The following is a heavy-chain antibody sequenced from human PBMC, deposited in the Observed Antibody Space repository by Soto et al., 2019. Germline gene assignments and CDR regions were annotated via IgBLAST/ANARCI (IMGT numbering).Heavy chain of an antibody. J-gene: IGHJ6*01. CDR3: PLSYDFWSGYYQYYCYCMVV. CDR2: VSSTAYGGTT. Sequence: GESLRLSCRASGFTSGDYAMSWFRQAAGKGLEWVGFVSSTAYGGTTEYAASVKGRFTISRDDSKSIAYLQMNSLKTEDTAVYYCPLSYDFWSGYYQYYCYCMVVWGQGTTVTVSS. D-gene: IGHD3-3*01. V-gene: IGHV3-49*03. CDR1: GFTSGDYA.